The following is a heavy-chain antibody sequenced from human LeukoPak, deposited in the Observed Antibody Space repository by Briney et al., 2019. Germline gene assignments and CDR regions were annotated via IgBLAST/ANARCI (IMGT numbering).Heavy chain of an antibody. V-gene: IGHV3-43*02. CDR3: AKTGTYYDSSGYYYLDYFDY. Sequence: GGSLRLSCAASGFTFDDYAMHRVRQAPGKGLEWVSLISGDGGSTYYADSVKGRFTISRDSSKNSLYLQMNSLRTEDTALYYCAKTGTYYDSSGYYYLDYFDYWGQGTLVTVSS. D-gene: IGHD3-22*01. J-gene: IGHJ4*02. CDR1: GFTFDDYA. CDR2: ISGDGGST.